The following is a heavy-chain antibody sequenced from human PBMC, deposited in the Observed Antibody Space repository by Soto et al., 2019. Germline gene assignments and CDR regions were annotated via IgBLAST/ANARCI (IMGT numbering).Heavy chain of an antibody. CDR3: ARDGGTHYYYSSGRPTSFDP. V-gene: IGHV1-18*01. D-gene: IGHD3-22*01. CDR2: ISAYNGNT. J-gene: IGHJ5*02. CDR1: GYTFTSYG. Sequence: GASVKVSCKASGYTFTSYGISWVRQAPGQGLEWMGWISAYNGNTNYAQKLQGSVTMTTDTSTSTAYMELRSLRSDDTAVYYCARDGGTHYYYSSGRPTSFDPWGQGILVTVSS.